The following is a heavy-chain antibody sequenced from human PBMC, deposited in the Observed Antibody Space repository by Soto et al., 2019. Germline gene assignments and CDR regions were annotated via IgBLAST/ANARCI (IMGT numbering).Heavy chain of an antibody. J-gene: IGHJ5*02. V-gene: IGHV5-51*01. CDR1: GYNFATYW. CDR3: ARHGFYGDYASNYFDP. Sequence: GESLKISCEGFGYNFATYWIAWARQMPGKGLEYMGIIYPGDSDSRYSPSFQGQVTFSADKSISTAYMQWSSPKASDTAMYYCARHGFYGDYASNYFDPWGQGTLVTVSS. D-gene: IGHD4-17*01. CDR2: IYPGDSDS.